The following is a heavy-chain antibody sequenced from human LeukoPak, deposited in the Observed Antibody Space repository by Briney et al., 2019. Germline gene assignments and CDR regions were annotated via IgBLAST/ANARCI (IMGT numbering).Heavy chain of an antibody. Sequence: SETLSLTCTVSGYSISSGYYWGWIRQPPGKGLEWIGSIYHSGSTYYNPSLKSRDTISVDTSKNQFSLKLSSVTAADTAVYYCARDRASWFDPWGQGTLVTVSS. CDR2: IYHSGST. V-gene: IGHV4-38-2*02. J-gene: IGHJ5*02. CDR3: ARDRASWFDP. CDR1: GYSISSGYY. D-gene: IGHD3-10*01.